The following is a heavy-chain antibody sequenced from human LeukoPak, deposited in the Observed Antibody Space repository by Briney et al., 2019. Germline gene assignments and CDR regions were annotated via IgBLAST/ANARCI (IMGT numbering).Heavy chain of an antibody. CDR1: GGSISSSSYY. J-gene: IGHJ5*02. CDR2: IYYSGST. V-gene: IGHV4-39*01. CDR3: ARRVLGGFDP. Sequence: PSETLSLTCTVFGGSISSSSYYWGWIRQPPGKGLEWIGSIYYSGSTYYNPSLKSRVTISVDTSKNQFSLKLSSVTAADTAVYYCARRVLGGFDPWGQGTLVTVSS.